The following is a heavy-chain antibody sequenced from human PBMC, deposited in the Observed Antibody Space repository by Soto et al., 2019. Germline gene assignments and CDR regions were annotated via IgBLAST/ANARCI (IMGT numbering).Heavy chain of an antibody. CDR2: IYDSGNT. Sequence: SETLSLTCGVSGDSITTYRWWTWVRQTPGRGLEWIGEIYDSGNTRYNPSLKSRVTISKDTSKNQLSLKLNSVTVADTAVYYCATCQLGEYYYAMDMWGQGTTVTVSS. D-gene: IGHD7-27*01. CDR1: GDSITTYRW. CDR3: ATCQLGEYYYAMDM. J-gene: IGHJ6*01. V-gene: IGHV4-4*02.